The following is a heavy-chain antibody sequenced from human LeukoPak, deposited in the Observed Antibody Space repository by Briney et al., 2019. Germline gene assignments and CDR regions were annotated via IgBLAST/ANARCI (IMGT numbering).Heavy chain of an antibody. CDR1: GFTFSSYA. Sequence: GGSLRLSCAASGFTFSSYAMSWVRQAPGKGLEWVGRIKSKTDGGTTDYAAPVKGRFTISRDDSKNTLYLQMNSLKTEDTAVYYCTTTADTAMGIDYWGQGTLVTVSS. V-gene: IGHV3-15*01. CDR3: TTTADTAMGIDY. D-gene: IGHD5-18*01. J-gene: IGHJ4*02. CDR2: IKSKTDGGTT.